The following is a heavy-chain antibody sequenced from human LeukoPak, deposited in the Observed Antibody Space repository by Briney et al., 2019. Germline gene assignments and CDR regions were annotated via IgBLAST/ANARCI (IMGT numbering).Heavy chain of an antibody. J-gene: IGHJ6*02. V-gene: IGHV1-2*02. Sequence: ASVKASCKASGYTFTGYYMHWVRQAPGQGLEWMGWINPNSGGTNYAQKFQGRVTMTRDTSISTAYMELSRLRSDDTAVYYCARESGSDYGMDVWGQGTTVTVSS. CDR2: INPNSGGT. CDR1: GYTFTGYY. D-gene: IGHD3-10*01. CDR3: ARESGSDYGMDV.